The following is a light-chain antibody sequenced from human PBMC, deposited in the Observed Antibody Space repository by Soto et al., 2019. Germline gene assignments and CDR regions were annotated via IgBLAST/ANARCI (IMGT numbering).Light chain of an antibody. Sequence: DIQMTQSPSTLSASVGDRVTITCRASQSISTWLAWYQQKPGKAPNLLIYDVSNLESGVPSRFSGSGSETEFTLTISSLQPDDVATYYCQQYHGYPWTFGQGTKVEIK. CDR3: QQYHGYPWT. CDR2: DVS. CDR1: QSISTW. V-gene: IGKV1-5*01. J-gene: IGKJ1*01.